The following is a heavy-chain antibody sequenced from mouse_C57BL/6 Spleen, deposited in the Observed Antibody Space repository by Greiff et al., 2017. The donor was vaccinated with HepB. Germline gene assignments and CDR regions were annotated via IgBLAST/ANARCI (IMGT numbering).Heavy chain of an antibody. Sequence: DVHLVESGGGLVKPGGSLKLSCAASGFTFSDYGMHWVRQAPEKGLEWVAYISSGSSTIYYADTVKGRFTISRDNAKNTLFLQMTSLRSEDTAMYCCARERANWETWFAYWGQGTLVTVSA. CDR1: GFTFSDYG. CDR3: ARERANWETWFAY. J-gene: IGHJ3*01. CDR2: ISSGSSTI. D-gene: IGHD4-1*01. V-gene: IGHV5-17*01.